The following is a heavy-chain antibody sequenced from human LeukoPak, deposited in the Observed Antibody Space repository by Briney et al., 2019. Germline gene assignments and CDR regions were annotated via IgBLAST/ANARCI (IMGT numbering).Heavy chain of an antibody. D-gene: IGHD2-2*01. CDR3: ALTGVVPAAMLFDY. J-gene: IGHJ4*02. CDR1: GGTFSSYA. CDR2: IIPIFGTA. V-gene: IGHV1-69*13. Sequence: SAKVSCKASGGTFSSYAISWVRQAPGQGLEWMVGIIPIFGTANYAQKFQGRVTITADESTSTAYMELSSLRSEDTAVYYCALTGVVPAAMLFDYWGQGTLVTVSS.